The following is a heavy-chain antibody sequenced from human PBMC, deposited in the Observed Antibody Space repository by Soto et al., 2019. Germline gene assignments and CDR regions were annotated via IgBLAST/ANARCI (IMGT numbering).Heavy chain of an antibody. CDR3: VKYTVTEDLGES. CDR2: VSRAGTYT. Sequence: EVQLLESGGDVVRPGGALRLSCAASVFTFSSYAMGWVRQAPGKGLEWVAGVSRAGTYTFYADSVRGRFSISRDNSRDTVDLYMNALRGDDTAVYFCVKYTVTEDLGESWGQGTLVSVSS. D-gene: IGHD3-16*01. CDR1: VFTFSSYA. V-gene: IGHV3-23*01. J-gene: IGHJ5*02.